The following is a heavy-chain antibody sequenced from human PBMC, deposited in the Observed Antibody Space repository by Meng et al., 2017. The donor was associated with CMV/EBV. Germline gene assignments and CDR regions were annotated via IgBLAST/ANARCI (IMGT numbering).Heavy chain of an antibody. CDR3: ARDQSPTIFGVAVYYYGMDV. CDR2: ISAYNGNT. Sequence: ASVKVSCKASGYTFTSYGISWVRQAPGQGLEWMGWISAYNGNTNYAQKLQGRVTMATDTSTSTAYMELRSLRSDDTAVYYCARDQSPTIFGVAVYYYGMDVWGQGTTVTVSS. CDR1: GYTFTSYG. D-gene: IGHD3-3*01. V-gene: IGHV1-18*01. J-gene: IGHJ6*02.